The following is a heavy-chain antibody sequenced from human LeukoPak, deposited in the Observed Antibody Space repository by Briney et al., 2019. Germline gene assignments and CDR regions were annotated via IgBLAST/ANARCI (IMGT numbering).Heavy chain of an antibody. V-gene: IGHV3-48*03. CDR2: ISSSGGAL. D-gene: IGHD7-27*01. Sequence: PGGSLRLSCAASGFTFSSYEMNWVRQAPGKGLEWLSYISSSGGALYYADSVKGRFTISRDNAKNSLYLQMNSLRAEETAVYYCARGGLGITFYFDSWGQGILVTVSS. J-gene: IGHJ4*02. CDR1: GFTFSSYE. CDR3: ARGGLGITFYFDS.